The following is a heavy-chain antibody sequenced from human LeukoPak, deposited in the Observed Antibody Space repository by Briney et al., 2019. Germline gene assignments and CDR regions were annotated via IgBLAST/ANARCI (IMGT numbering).Heavy chain of an antibody. J-gene: IGHJ4*02. CDR1: GFTFSSYA. D-gene: IGHD2-2*01. V-gene: IGHV3-30-3*01. Sequence: GGSLRLSCAASGFTFSSYAMHWVRQAPGKGLEWVAVISYDGSNKYYADSVKGRFTISRDNSKNTLYLQMNSLRAEDTAMYYCARGGRDCSSSSCHLGDYWGQGSLVTVSS. CDR3: ARGGRDCSSSSCHLGDY. CDR2: ISYDGSNK.